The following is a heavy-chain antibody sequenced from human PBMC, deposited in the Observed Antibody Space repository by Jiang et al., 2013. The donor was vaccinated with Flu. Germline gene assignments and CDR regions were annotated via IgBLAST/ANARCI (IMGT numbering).Heavy chain of an antibody. Sequence: GSGLVKPSETLSLTCTASGGSISGYFWGWIRQPPGKGLDWIGYIHNNENTKYNASLKSRVTMSIDTSRNQFSLTLSAVTAADTAVYYCARYRPYYYGSGNYHKIGDSDAFDIWGQGTRVIVSS. J-gene: IGHJ3*02. CDR2: IHNNENT. V-gene: IGHV4-59*01. D-gene: IGHD3-10*01. CDR1: GGSISGYF. CDR3: ARYRPYYYGSGNYHKIGDSDAFDI.